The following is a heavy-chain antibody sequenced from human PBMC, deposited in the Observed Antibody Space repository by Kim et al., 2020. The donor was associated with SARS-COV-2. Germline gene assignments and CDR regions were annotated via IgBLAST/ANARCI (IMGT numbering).Heavy chain of an antibody. D-gene: IGHD5-12*01. CDR1: GGSISSGSYY. J-gene: IGHJ3*02. Sequence: SETLSLTCTVSGGSISSGSYYWSWIRQPAGKGLEWIGRIYTSGSTNYNPSLKSRVTISVDTSKNQFSLKLSSVTAADTAVYYCARGHVDIVAMSPSPDAFDIWGQGTMVTVSS. CDR2: IYTSGST. CDR3: ARGHVDIVAMSPSPDAFDI. V-gene: IGHV4-61*02.